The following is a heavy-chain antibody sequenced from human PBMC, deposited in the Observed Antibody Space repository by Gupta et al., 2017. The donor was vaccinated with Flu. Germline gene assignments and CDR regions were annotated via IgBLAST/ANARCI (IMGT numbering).Heavy chain of an antibody. V-gene: IGHV4-39*01. CDR2: IYYSGNT. Sequence: EWIGNIYYSGNTHYNPDLKSRVSIFVDSSKNQFSRKVMSVTASDTAVDYCARHFGYYDSSGHSYRGSFYGLDVWGQGTTVTVSS. CDR3: ARHFGYYDSSGHSYRGSFYGLDV. D-gene: IGHD3-22*01. J-gene: IGHJ6*02.